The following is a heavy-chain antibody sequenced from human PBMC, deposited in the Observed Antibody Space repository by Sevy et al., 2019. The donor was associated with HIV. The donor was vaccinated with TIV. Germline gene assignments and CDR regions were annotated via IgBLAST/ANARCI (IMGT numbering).Heavy chain of an antibody. CDR1: GYTFTSYY. Sequence: ASVKVSCKASGYTFTSYYMHWVRQAPGQGLEWMGIINPSGGSTSYAQKFQGRVTMTRDTSTSTVYMELSSLRSEDTAVYYCAREGVVVTATTYYYYYGMDVWGQRTTVTVSS. J-gene: IGHJ6*02. V-gene: IGHV1-46*01. CDR3: AREGVVVTATTYYYYYGMDV. D-gene: IGHD2-21*02. CDR2: INPSGGST.